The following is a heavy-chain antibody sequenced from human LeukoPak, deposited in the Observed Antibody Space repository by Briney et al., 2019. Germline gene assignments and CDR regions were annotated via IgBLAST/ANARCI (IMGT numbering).Heavy chain of an antibody. CDR2: IYYSGST. J-gene: IGHJ5*02. CDR3: ARGVVVPTAGGLGWFDP. V-gene: IGHV4-59*01. D-gene: IGHD2-2*01. CDR1: GGSISSYY. Sequence: PSETLSLTCTVSGGSISSYYWSWIRQPPGKGLEWIGYIYYSGSTNYNPSLKSRVTISVDTSKKQFSLKLNSVTAADTAVYYCARGVVVPTAGGLGWFDPWGQGTLVTVSS.